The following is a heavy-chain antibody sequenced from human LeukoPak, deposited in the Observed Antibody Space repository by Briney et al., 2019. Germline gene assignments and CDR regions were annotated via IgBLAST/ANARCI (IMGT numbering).Heavy chain of an antibody. CDR3: AKGPQVGSGYHPDY. CDR2: ITGSDDRT. D-gene: IGHD3-22*01. V-gene: IGHV3-23*01. Sequence: PGGSLRLSCAASGFTVSSNYMSWVRQAPGKGLEWVSTITGSDDRTYYADSVKGRFTISRDFSKNTLLLQMNSLRVEDTAIYYCAKGPQVGSGYHPDYWGQGTLVTVSS. CDR1: GFTVSSNY. J-gene: IGHJ4*02.